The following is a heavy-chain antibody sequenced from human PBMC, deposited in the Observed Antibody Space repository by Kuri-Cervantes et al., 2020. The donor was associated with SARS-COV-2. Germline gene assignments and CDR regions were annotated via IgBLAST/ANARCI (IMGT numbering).Heavy chain of an antibody. CDR2: ISAFNGNT. Sequence: ASVKVSCKASGYSFTSFCITWVRQAPGQGLEWMGWISAFNGNTNYAQKFRDRVALTTDTYTSIAYMELRTLRSDDTAVYYCARLDAVVYFGMDVWGQGTTVTVSS. CDR3: ARLDAVVYFGMDV. D-gene: IGHD5-18*01. CDR1: GYSFTSFC. V-gene: IGHV1-18*01. J-gene: IGHJ6*02.